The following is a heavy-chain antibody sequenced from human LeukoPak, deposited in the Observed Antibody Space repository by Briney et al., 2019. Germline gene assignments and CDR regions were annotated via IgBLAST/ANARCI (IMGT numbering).Heavy chain of an antibody. CDR3: ARQVEKNYGDWFDP. CDR2: VYYLGST. J-gene: IGHJ5*02. V-gene: IGHV4-39*01. CDR1: GGSVSSNTHH. D-gene: IGHD3-16*01. Sequence: SETLSLTCTVSGGSVSSNTHHWGWIRQPPGKGLEWIGSVYYLGSTYYNPSLKSRVTISVDTSKNHFSLKVRSVTAADTAVYYYARQVEKNYGDWFDPRGQGTLVTVSS.